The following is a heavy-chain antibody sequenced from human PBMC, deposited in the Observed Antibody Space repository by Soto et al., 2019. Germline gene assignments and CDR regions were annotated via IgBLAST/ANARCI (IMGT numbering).Heavy chain of an antibody. J-gene: IGHJ3*02. V-gene: IGHV5-51*01. CDR1: GYSFTSYW. Sequence: GESLKISCKGSGYSFTSYWIGWVRQMPGKGLEWMGIIYPGDSDTRYSPSFQGQVTISADKSISTAYLQWSSLKASDTAMYYCARLSRGRGIFGVVTTDAFDIWGQGTMVTVSS. CDR2: IYPGDSDT. CDR3: ARLSRGRGIFGVVTTDAFDI. D-gene: IGHD3-3*01.